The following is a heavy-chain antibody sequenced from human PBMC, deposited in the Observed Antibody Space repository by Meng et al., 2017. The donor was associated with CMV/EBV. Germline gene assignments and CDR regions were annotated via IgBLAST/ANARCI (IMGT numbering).Heavy chain of an antibody. D-gene: IGHD3-3*01. Sequence: LRLSCTVSGGSISSGDYYWSWIRQPPGKGLEWIGYIYYSGSTYYNPSLKSRVTISVDTSKNQFSLKLSSVTAADTAVYYCARGRVVITLDAFDIWGQGTMVTVSS. J-gene: IGHJ3*02. CDR3: ARGRVVITLDAFDI. V-gene: IGHV4-30-4*08. CDR2: IYYSGST. CDR1: GGSISSGDYY.